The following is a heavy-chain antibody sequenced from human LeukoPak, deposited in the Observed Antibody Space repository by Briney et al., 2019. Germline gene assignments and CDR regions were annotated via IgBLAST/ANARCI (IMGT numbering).Heavy chain of an antibody. Sequence: PGGSLRLSCAASGFTFKTYSMNWVRQAPGKGLEWVSSISGSSSTVNYADSVKGRFTISRDNAKNSLYLQMNSLRDEDTAVYYCAREGVVVAATFSEDAFDIWGQGTMVTVSS. CDR1: GFTFKTYS. V-gene: IGHV3-21*01. CDR2: ISGSSSTV. J-gene: IGHJ3*02. D-gene: IGHD2-15*01. CDR3: AREGVVVAATFSEDAFDI.